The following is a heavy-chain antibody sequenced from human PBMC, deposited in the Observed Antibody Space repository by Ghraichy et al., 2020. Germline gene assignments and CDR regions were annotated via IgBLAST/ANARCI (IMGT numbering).Heavy chain of an antibody. D-gene: IGHD3-22*01. CDR3: ARVPDYYDSSGYYHDYFDY. Sequence: ASVKVSCKASGYTFTSYYMHWVRQAPGQGLEWMGKINPSGDSTSYAQKFQGRVTMTRDTSTSTVYMELSSLRSEDTAVYYCARVPDYYDSSGYYHDYFDYWGQGTLVTVSS. CDR2: INPSGDST. J-gene: IGHJ4*02. V-gene: IGHV1-46*01. CDR1: GYTFTSYY.